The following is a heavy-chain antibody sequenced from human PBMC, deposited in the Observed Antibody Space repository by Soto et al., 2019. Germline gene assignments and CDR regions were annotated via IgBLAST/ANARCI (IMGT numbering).Heavy chain of an antibody. J-gene: IGHJ6*03. Sequence: ASVKVSCKASGYTFSSYGISWVRQAPGQGPEWMGWISRYKDNTHYPQKDQCKVTQTKDTSTSTDYMELSDLRSDDTAVYFFAKADSNDAGIFCYYYLGGWGNGTLVTVSS. CDR3: AKADSNDAGIFCYYYLGG. V-gene: IGHV1-18*01. CDR2: ISRYKDNT. CDR1: GYTFSSYG. D-gene: IGHD1-1*01.